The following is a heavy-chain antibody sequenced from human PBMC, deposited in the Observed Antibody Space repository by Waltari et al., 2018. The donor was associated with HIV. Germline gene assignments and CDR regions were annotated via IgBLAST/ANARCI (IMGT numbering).Heavy chain of an antibody. CDR3: ARDPAPYYDILTGYNAYYFDY. D-gene: IGHD3-9*01. CDR2: IGYDGSYK. J-gene: IGHJ4*02. CDR1: VFTFSSSG. V-gene: IGHV3-33*01. Sequence: QVQLVESWGGVVQPGRPLRLSCAAAVFTFSSSGMRWLRQAPGKGLEWGAVIGYDGSYKNYADSGKGRFTISRENSKNTLYLQMSSLRAEDTAVYYCARDPAPYYDILTGYNAYYFDYWGQGTLVTVSS.